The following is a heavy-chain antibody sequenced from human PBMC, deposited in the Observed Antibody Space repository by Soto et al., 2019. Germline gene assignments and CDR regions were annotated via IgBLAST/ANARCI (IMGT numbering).Heavy chain of an antibody. CDR1: GFTFSDYY. CDR3: ARELYQPRDAFDI. CDR2: ISSSGSTI. Sequence: GGSLRLSCAASGFTFSDYYMSWIRQAPGKGLEWVSYISSSGSTIYYADSVKGRFTISRDNAKNSLYLQMNSLRAEDTAVYYCARELYQPRDAFDIWGQGTMVTVSS. V-gene: IGHV3-11*01. D-gene: IGHD2-2*01. J-gene: IGHJ3*02.